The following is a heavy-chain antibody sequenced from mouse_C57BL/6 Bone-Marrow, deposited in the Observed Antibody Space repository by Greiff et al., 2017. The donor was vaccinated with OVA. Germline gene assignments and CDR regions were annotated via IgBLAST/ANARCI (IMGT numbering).Heavy chain of an antibody. CDR1: GYSFTGYY. CDR3: ANSFDGYYGFAY. V-gene: IGHV1-42*01. J-gene: IGHJ3*01. CDR2: INPSTGGT. D-gene: IGHD2-3*01. Sequence: VQLQQSGPELVKPGASVKISCKASGYSFTGYYMNWVKQSPEKSLEWIGEINPSTGGTTYNQKFKAKATLTVDKSSSTAYMQLKSLTSEDSAVYYCANSFDGYYGFAYWGQGTLVTVSA.